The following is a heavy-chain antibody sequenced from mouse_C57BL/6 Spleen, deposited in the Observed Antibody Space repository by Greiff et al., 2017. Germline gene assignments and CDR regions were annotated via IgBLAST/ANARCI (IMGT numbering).Heavy chain of an antibody. Sequence: QVQLQKPGAELVRPGSSVKLSCKASGYTFTSYWMHWVKQRPIQGLEWIGNIDPSDSETHYNQKFKDKATLTVDKSSSTAYMQLSSLTSEDSAVYYCAAVYYGSSQYYFDYWGQGTTLTVSS. V-gene: IGHV1-52*01. CDR3: AAVYYGSSQYYFDY. CDR1: GYTFTSYW. CDR2: IDPSDSET. D-gene: IGHD1-1*01. J-gene: IGHJ2*01.